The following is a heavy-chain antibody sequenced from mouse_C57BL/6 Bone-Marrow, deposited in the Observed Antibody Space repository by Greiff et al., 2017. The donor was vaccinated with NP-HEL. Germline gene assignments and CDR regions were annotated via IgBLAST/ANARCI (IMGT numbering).Heavy chain of an antibody. CDR2: IDPENGDT. D-gene: IGHD2-2*01. CDR1: GFNFKDDY. Sequence: VQLQQSGAELVRPGASVKLSCTASGFNFKDDYMHWVKQRPEQGLEWIGWIDPENGDTEYASKFQGKATITADTSSNTAYLQLSSLTSEDTAVYYCALWLRHALYFWGRGTSVTVSS. V-gene: IGHV14-4*01. CDR3: ALWLRHALYF. J-gene: IGHJ4*01.